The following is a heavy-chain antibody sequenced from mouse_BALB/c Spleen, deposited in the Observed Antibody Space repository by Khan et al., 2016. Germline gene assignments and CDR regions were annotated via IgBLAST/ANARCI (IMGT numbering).Heavy chain of an antibody. Sequence: EVQLVESGGGLVQPGGSLKLSCAAAGFDFSRYWMSWVRQAPGKGLEWIGEINPDSSTINYTPSLKDKFIISRDNAKNTLYLQMSKVRSEDTALXYCARQYGNYVGYAMDYWGQGTSVTVSS. CDR2: INPDSSTI. J-gene: IGHJ4*01. V-gene: IGHV4-1*02. CDR3: ARQYGNYVGYAMDY. CDR1: GFDFSRYW. D-gene: IGHD2-10*02.